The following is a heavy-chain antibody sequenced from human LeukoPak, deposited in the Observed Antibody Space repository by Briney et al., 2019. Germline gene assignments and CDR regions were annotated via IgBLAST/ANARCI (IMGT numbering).Heavy chain of an antibody. Sequence: SSETLSLTCTVSGGSISSGGYYWSWIRQPPGKGLEWIGYIYHSGSTHYNPSLKSRVTISVDRSKNQFSLKLSSVTAADTAVYYCARGGRSSSWYRPRGNYYYGMDVWGQGTTVTVSS. J-gene: IGHJ6*02. D-gene: IGHD6-13*01. CDR2: IYHSGST. V-gene: IGHV4-30-2*01. CDR3: ARGGRSSSWYRPRGNYYYGMDV. CDR1: GGSISSGGYY.